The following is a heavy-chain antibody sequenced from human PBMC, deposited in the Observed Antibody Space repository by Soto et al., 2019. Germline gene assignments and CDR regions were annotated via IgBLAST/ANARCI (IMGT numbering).Heavy chain of an antibody. Sequence: ASVKVSCKASGYTFTSYYMHWVRQAPGQGLEWMGIINPSGGSTSYAQKFQGRVTMTRDTSTSTVYMELSSLRAEDTAVYYCAKEQSSEWELLLHLDYWGQGTLVTVSS. CDR3: AKEQSSEWELLLHLDY. V-gene: IGHV1-46*01. CDR1: GYTFTSYY. D-gene: IGHD1-26*01. J-gene: IGHJ4*02. CDR2: INPSGGST.